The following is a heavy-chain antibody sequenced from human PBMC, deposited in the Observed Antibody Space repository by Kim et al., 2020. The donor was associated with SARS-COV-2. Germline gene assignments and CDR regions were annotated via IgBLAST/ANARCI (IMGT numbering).Heavy chain of an antibody. D-gene: IGHD6-19*01. Sequence: SVKVSCKASGGTFSSYAISWVRQAPGQGLEWMGRIIPILGIANYAQKFQGRVTITADKSTSTAYMELSSLRSEDTAVYYCAAVAGPVGAFDIWGQGTMVTVSS. V-gene: IGHV1-69*04. CDR3: AAVAGPVGAFDI. CDR1: GGTFSSYA. J-gene: IGHJ3*02. CDR2: IIPILGIA.